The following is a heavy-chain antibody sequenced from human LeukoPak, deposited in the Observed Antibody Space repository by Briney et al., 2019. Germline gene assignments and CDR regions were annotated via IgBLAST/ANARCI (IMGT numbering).Heavy chain of an antibody. V-gene: IGHV3-23*01. J-gene: IGHJ4*02. CDR1: GFTFGTYA. CDR2: ISSSGGNT. D-gene: IGHD3-22*01. CDR3: AKDRIPTSGWESDY. Sequence: GSLRLACAASGFTFGTYAMSWVRQAPGEGLEWVSAISSSGGNTYYADSVKGRFTISRDNSKNTLYLQINSLRAEDTALYYCAKDRIPTSGWESDYWGQGTLVTVSS.